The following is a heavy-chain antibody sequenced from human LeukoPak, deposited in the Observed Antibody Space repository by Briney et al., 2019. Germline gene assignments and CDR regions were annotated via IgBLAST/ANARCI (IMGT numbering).Heavy chain of an antibody. CDR2: AGWAGGTT. J-gene: IGHJ4*02. CDR3: AKELDTMFFDY. CDR1: GFNFDRYT. D-gene: IGHD3-10*02. V-gene: IGHV3-43*01. Sequence: GSLRLSCATSGFNFDRYTIHWVRQAPGQGLEWVSLAGWAGGTTFYSDSVRGRFTISRDSGRKSVYLQMNSLTTDDTAFYFCAKELDTMFFDYWGQGALVTVSS.